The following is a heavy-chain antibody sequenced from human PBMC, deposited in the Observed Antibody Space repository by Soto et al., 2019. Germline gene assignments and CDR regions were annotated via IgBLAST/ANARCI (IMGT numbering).Heavy chain of an antibody. CDR3: ASHMDTSNWYLLPDD. V-gene: IGHV4-39*01. Sequence: SETLSLTCSVSGGSISSGTYYWGWIRQPPGEGLEWIGSIYYSGNTYYNPSLKSRVTISVDTSKNQFSLKLSSVTAADTAVYYCASHMDTSNWYLLPDDWGQGTLVTVS. D-gene: IGHD6-13*01. CDR2: IYYSGNT. CDR1: GGSISSGTYY. J-gene: IGHJ4*02.